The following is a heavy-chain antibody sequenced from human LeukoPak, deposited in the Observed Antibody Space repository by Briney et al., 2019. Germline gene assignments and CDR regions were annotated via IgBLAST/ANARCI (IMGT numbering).Heavy chain of an antibody. CDR3: ASFAPSSGFDY. V-gene: IGHV4-34*01. Sequence: SETLSLTCAVYGGSFSGYYWSWIRQPPGKGLEWIGEINHSGSTNYNPSLKSRVTISVDTSKNQFSLKLSSVTAADTAVYYCASFAPSSGFDYWGQGTLVTVSS. D-gene: IGHD6-19*01. CDR1: GGSFSGYY. J-gene: IGHJ4*02. CDR2: INHSGST.